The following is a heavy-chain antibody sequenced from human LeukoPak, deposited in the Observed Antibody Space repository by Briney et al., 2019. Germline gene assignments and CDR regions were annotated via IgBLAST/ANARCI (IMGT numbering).Heavy chain of an antibody. Sequence: SGPTLVKPTQTLTLTCSFSGFSLSTNGVGVAWIRQPPGKALEWLALIYWDDDKRYRPSLKSRLTITKDTSKNQVVLTMSNVDPVDTATYYCAHVTLTYRSGWWDWFDPWGQGTLVTVSS. V-gene: IGHV2-5*02. D-gene: IGHD6-19*01. CDR3: AHVTLTYRSGWWDWFDP. CDR1: GFSLSTNGVG. CDR2: IYWDDDK. J-gene: IGHJ5*02.